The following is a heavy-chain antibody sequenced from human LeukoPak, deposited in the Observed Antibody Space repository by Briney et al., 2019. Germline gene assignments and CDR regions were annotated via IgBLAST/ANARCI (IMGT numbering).Heavy chain of an antibody. CDR3: ARPVSDYYDSSGYYDWFDP. J-gene: IGHJ5*02. Sequence: SETLSLTCTVSGGSISSSSYYWGWIRQPPGKGLEWIGSIYYGGSTYYNPSLKSRVTISVDTSKNQFSLKLSSVTAADTAVYYCARPVSDYYDSSGYYDWFDPWGQGTLVTVSS. V-gene: IGHV4-39*01. CDR1: GGSISSSSYY. D-gene: IGHD3-22*01. CDR2: IYYGGST.